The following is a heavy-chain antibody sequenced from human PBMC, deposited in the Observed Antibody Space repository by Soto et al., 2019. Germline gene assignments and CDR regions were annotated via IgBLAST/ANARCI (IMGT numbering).Heavy chain of an antibody. J-gene: IGHJ4*02. CDR1: GFTFSSYS. D-gene: IGHD2-2*01. V-gene: IGHV3-48*02. CDR3: ARDAPPYCISTSCSGYYFDY. CDR2: FSSSSSTI. Sequence: VGSLRLSCAASGFTFSSYSMNWVRQAPGKGLEWVSYFSSSSSTIYYADSVKGRFTISRDNAKNSLYLQMNSLRDEDTAVYYCARDAPPYCISTSCSGYYFDYWGQGTLVTVSS.